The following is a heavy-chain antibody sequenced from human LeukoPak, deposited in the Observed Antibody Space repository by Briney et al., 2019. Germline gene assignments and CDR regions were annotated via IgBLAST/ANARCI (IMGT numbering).Heavy chain of an antibody. D-gene: IGHD4-17*01. J-gene: IGHJ4*02. V-gene: IGHV3-21*01. CDR2: ISSSSNYI. CDR3: ARDEYYGELFDY. Sequence: GGSLRLSCAASGFTFSSYSMNWVRQAPGKGLEWVSSISSSSNYIYYADSVKGRFTISRDNAQNSLYLQMNSLRAGDTAVYYCARDEYYGELFDYWGQGTLVTVSS. CDR1: GFTFSSYS.